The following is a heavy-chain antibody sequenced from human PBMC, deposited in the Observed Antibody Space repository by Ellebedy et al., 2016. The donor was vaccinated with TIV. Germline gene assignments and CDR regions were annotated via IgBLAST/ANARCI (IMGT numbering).Heavy chain of an antibody. CDR3: ATEHFYDSSGYYSPFDY. V-gene: IGHV3-30*03. J-gene: IGHJ4*02. CDR2: ISYDGSNR. Sequence: GESLKISCAASGFTFSSYGIHWVRQAPGKGLEWVAVISYDGSNRYYADSVKGRFTISRDNSKNTLYLQMNSLRAEDTAVYYCATEHFYDSSGYYSPFDYWGQGTLLTVSS. CDR1: GFTFSSYG. D-gene: IGHD3-22*01.